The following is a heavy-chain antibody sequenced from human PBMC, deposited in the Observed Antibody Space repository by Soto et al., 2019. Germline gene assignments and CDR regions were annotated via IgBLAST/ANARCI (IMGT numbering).Heavy chain of an antibody. D-gene: IGHD2-2*01. J-gene: IGHJ4*02. V-gene: IGHV4-30-2*01. CDR2: IYHSGST. Sequence: PSETLSLPCAVSGGSISSGGYSWSWIRQPPGKGLEWIGYIYHSGSTYYNPSLKSRVTISVDRSKNQFSLKLSSVTAADTAVYYCARVPDRWGQGTLVTASS. CDR3: ARVPDR. CDR1: GGSISSGGYS.